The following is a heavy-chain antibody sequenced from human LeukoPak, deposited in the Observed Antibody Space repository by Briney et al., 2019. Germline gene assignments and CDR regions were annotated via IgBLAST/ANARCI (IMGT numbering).Heavy chain of an antibody. V-gene: IGHV3-7*01. CDR2: IKEDGSET. CDR1: GFIFKKYW. CDR3: ARGNGGYDILTGYNLLDY. J-gene: IGHJ4*02. Sequence: GGSLRLSCAASGFIFKKYWMNWVRQVPGKGLECLANIKEDGSETYYADSVKGRFTISRDNSKNTLYLQMNSLRAEDTAVYYCARGNGGYDILTGYNLLDYWGQGTLVTVSS. D-gene: IGHD3-9*01.